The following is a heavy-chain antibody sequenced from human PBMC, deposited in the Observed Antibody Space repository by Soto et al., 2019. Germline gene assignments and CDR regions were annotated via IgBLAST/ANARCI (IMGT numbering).Heavy chain of an antibody. V-gene: IGHV4-59*01. J-gene: IGHJ4*02. CDR1: GGSISRSY. CDR3: VRARVPSIYYFDN. CDR2: IYHTGST. Sequence: QVQLQESGPGLVKPSETLSLTCTVSGGSISRSYWSWIRQTPGKRLEWIAYIYHTGSTNYNPSLKSRVTISVDTTKNQFSLQLSSVTAADTAVYYCVRARVPSIYYFDNWGQGTLVTVSS. D-gene: IGHD5-12*01.